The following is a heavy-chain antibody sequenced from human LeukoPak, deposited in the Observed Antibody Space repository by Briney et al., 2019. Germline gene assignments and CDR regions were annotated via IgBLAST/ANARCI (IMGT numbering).Heavy chain of an antibody. D-gene: IGHD2-15*01. CDR1: GFTFSSYS. Sequence: GGSLRLSCAASGFTFSSYSMNWVRQAPGKGLEWVSSINSRSSYVYYADSVKGRFTISRDNAKNSLYLQMNRLRPEDAAVYYCAKAPVTTCRGAFCYPFDYWGLGTLVTVSS. V-gene: IGHV3-21*04. J-gene: IGHJ4*02. CDR3: AKAPVTTCRGAFCYPFDY. CDR2: INSRSSYV.